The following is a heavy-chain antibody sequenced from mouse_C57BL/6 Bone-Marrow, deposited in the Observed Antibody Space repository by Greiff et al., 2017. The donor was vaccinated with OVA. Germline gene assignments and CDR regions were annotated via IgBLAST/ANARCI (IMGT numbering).Heavy chain of an antibody. CDR1: GFNIKNTY. CDR3: ARNYYGSSYDYAMDY. Sequence: EVQLQQSVAELVRPGASVKLSCTASGFNIKNTYMHWVKQRPEQGLEWIGKIDPANGNTKYAPKFQGKATITAETSSNTAYLQLSSLTSEDTAIYYCARNYYGSSYDYAMDYWGQGTSVTVSS. D-gene: IGHD1-1*01. V-gene: IGHV14-3*01. J-gene: IGHJ4*01. CDR2: IDPANGNT.